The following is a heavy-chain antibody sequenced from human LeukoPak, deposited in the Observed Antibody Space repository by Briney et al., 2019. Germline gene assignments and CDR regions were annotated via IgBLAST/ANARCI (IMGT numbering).Heavy chain of an antibody. V-gene: IGHV5-51*01. CDR2: IYPGDSDT. Sequence: GESLKISCKGSGYSFTSFWIGWMRQMPGKGLEWMGIIYPGDSDTRYSPSFQGQVTISADKSISTAYLQWSSLKASDTAMYYCARRSHCTNGVCGGFDPWGQGTLVTVSS. D-gene: IGHD2-8*01. CDR3: ARRSHCTNGVCGGFDP. J-gene: IGHJ5*02. CDR1: GYSFTSFW.